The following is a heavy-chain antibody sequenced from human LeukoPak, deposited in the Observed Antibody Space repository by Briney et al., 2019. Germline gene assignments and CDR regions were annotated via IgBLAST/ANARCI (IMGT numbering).Heavy chain of an antibody. J-gene: IGHJ5*02. V-gene: IGHV3-21*01. CDR2: ISSSSSYI. Sequence: PGGSLRLSCAASGFTFSSYSMNWVRQAPGKGLEWVSSISSSSSYIYYADSVKGRFTISRDNAKNSLYLQMNSLRAEDTAVYYCARDAVGATTGDGWFDPWGQGTLVTVSS. CDR1: GFTFSSYS. D-gene: IGHD1-26*01. CDR3: ARDAVGATTGDGWFDP.